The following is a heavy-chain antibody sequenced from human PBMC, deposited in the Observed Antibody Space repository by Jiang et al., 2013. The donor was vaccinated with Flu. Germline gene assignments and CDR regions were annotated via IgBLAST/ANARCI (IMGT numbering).Heavy chain of an antibody. J-gene: IGHJ5*02. Sequence: LLKPSETLSLTCAVYGGSFSGYYWSWIRQPPGKGLEWIGEINHSGSTNYNPSLKSRVTISVDTSKNQFSLKLSSVTAADTAVYYCARGLGARFDPWGQGTLVTVSS. D-gene: IGHD3-3*02. CDR1: GGSFSGYY. CDR3: ARGLGARFDP. V-gene: IGHV4-34*01. CDR2: INHSGST.